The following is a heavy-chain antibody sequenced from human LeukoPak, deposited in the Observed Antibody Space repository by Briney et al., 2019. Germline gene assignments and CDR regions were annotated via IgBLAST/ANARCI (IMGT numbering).Heavy chain of an antibody. D-gene: IGHD6-13*01. J-gene: IGHJ4*02. CDR2: ISYDGSNK. CDR3: ATGGSSFVPIDY. CDR1: GFTFSSYA. Sequence: GGSLRLSCAASGFTFSSYAMHWVRQAPGKGLEWVAVISYDGSNKYYADSVKGRFTISRDNAKNSLYLQMNSLRAEDTAVYYCATGGSSFVPIDYWGQGTLVTVSS. V-gene: IGHV3-30*04.